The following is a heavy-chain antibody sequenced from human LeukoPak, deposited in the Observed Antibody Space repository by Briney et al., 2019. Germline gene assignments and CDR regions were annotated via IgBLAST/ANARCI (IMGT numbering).Heavy chain of an antibody. Sequence: GGSLRLSCAASGFSFRSYWMHWVRQAPGKGLEWVANIKQDGSEKYYVDSVKGRFTISRDNAKNSLYLQVNRLRAEDTAVYYCARVPLGTQQWLESRRGMDVWGQGTTVTVSS. D-gene: IGHD6-19*01. CDR2: IKQDGSEK. CDR3: ARVPLGTQQWLESRRGMDV. CDR1: GFSFRSYW. J-gene: IGHJ6*02. V-gene: IGHV3-7*01.